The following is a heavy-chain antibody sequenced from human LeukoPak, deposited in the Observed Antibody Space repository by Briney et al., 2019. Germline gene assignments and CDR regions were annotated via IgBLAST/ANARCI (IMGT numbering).Heavy chain of an antibody. Sequence: GGSLRLSCAASGFTFSTYWMSWVRQAPGKGLEWVAQTEQDGSEKYYVDSVKGRFTTSRDKNPLFLQMNSVRAEDTAVYYCVGWGISGITNHWGQGTLVTVSS. CDR2: TEQDGSEK. CDR1: GFTFSTYW. D-gene: IGHD1-7*01. J-gene: IGHJ4*02. V-gene: IGHV3-7*01. CDR3: VGWGISGITNH.